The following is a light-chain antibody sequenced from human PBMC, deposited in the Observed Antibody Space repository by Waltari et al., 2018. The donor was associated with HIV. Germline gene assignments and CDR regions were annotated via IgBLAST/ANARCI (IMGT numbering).Light chain of an antibody. CDR1: QSVFYISNNKNY. V-gene: IGKV4-1*01. J-gene: IGKJ5*01. Sequence: DIVMTQSPDSLAVSLGERATINCKSSQSVFYISNNKNYLAWYQQKPGQPPKLLIYWASTRVSGVPDRFSGSVSGTDFTLTISSLQAEDVAVYYCQQYYTTPPITFGQGTRLDIK. CDR3: QQYYTTPPIT. CDR2: WAS.